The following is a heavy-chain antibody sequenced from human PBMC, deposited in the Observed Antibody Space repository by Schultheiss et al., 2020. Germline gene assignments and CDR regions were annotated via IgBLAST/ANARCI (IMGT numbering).Heavy chain of an antibody. CDR2: INPSGGST. Sequence: ASVKVSCKASGYTFTSYYMHWVRQAPGQGLEWMGIINPSGGSTSYAQKFQGRVTITADESTSTAYMELSSLRSEDTAVYYCARVPVPDGGWFDPWGQGTLVNVS. J-gene: IGHJ5*02. CDR3: ARVPVPDGGWFDP. CDR1: GYTFTSYY. V-gene: IGHV1-46*01. D-gene: IGHD4-23*01.